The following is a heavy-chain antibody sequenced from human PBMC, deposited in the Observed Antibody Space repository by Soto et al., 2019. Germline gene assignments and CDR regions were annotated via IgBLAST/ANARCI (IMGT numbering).Heavy chain of an antibody. V-gene: IGHV1-69*01. CDR3: ARAHVDSSGYSSPDDAFDI. CDR1: GGTFSSYA. D-gene: IGHD3-22*01. CDR2: IIPIFGTA. J-gene: IGHJ3*02. Sequence: QVQLVQSGAEVKKPGSSVKVSCKASGGTFSSYAISWVRQAPGQGLEWMGGIIPIFGTANYAQKFQGRVTITADESTSTVYMELSSLRSEDTAVYYCARAHVDSSGYSSPDDAFDIWGQGTMVTVSS.